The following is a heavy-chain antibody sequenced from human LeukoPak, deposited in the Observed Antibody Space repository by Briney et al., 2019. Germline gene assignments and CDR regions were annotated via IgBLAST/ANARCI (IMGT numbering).Heavy chain of an antibody. CDR3: ARKGGTMVNYRPFDY. J-gene: IGHJ4*02. D-gene: IGHD3-10*01. CDR2: ISGSGGST. CDR1: GFTFSSYA. V-gene: IGHV3-23*01. Sequence: GGSLRLSCAASGFTFSSYAMSWVRQAPGKGLEWVSAISGSGGSTYYADSVKGRFTISRDNSKNTLYLQMNSLRAEDTAVYYCARKGGTMVNYRPFDYWGQGTLVTVSS.